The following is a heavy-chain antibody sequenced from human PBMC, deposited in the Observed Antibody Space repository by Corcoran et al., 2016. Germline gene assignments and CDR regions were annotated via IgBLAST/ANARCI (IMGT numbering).Heavy chain of an antibody. CDR1: GYTFTSYY. Sequence: QVQLVQSGAEVKKPGASVKVSCKASGYTFTSYYMHWVRQAPGQGLEWMGIINPSGGSTSYAQKFQGRVTMTRDTSTSTVYMEMSSGRSEDTARYYCAGEEDRSRWTTGIYDYYGMDVWGQGSTVSVS. CDR3: AGEEDRSRWTTGIYDYYGMDV. V-gene: IGHV1-46*01. CDR2: INPSGGST. D-gene: IGHD6-13*01. J-gene: IGHJ6*02.